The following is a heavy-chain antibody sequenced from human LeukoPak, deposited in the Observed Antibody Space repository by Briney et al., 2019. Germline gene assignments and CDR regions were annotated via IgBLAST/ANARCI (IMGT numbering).Heavy chain of an antibody. CDR3: ARHGQGLLWFGDPINWFDP. Sequence: PSETLSLTCAVSGGSISSSNWWSWVRQPPGKGLEWIGEIYHSGSTNYNPSLKSRVTISVDTSKNQFSLKLSSVTAADAAVYYCARHGQGLLWFGDPINWFDPWGQGTLVTVSS. CDR1: GGSISSSNW. D-gene: IGHD3-10*01. J-gene: IGHJ5*02. CDR2: IYHSGST. V-gene: IGHV4-4*02.